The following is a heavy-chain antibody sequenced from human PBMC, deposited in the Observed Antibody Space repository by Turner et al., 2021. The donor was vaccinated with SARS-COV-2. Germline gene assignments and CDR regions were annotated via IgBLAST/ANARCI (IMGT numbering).Heavy chain of an antibody. CDR2: IIAYNGNT. CDR1: GYTFTSYG. CDR3: ARTRTIFVGMDV. D-gene: IGHD3-3*01. J-gene: IGHJ6*02. V-gene: IGHV1-18*01. Sequence: QVQLVQSGAEVKKPGASVKVSCKASGYTFTSYGISWVRQAPGQRLEWMGWIIAYNGNTNNAQKVQGRVTMTTYTATRTAYMELRSLRSDDTAVYYCARTRTIFVGMDVWGQGTTVTVPS.